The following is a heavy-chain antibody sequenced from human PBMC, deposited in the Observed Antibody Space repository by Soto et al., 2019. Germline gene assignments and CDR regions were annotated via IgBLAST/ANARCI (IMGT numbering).Heavy chain of an antibody. CDR2: IKSKTDGGTT. CDR3: TTEYDFWSGYGMDV. V-gene: IGHV3-15*01. J-gene: IGHJ6*02. D-gene: IGHD3-3*01. CDR1: GFTFSNAW. Sequence: LRLSCAASGFTFSNAWMSWVRQAPGKGLEWVGRIKSKTDGGTTDYAAPVKGRFTVSRDDSKNTLYLQMNSLKTEDTAVYYCTTEYDFWSGYGMDVWGQGTTVTVSS.